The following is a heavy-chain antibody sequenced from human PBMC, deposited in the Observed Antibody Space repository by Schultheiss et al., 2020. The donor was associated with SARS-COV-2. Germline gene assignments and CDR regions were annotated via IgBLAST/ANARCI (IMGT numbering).Heavy chain of an antibody. V-gene: IGHV4-34*09. Sequence: SQTLSLTCAVYGGSFSGYYWTWIRQPAGKGLEWIGYIYYSGSTYYNPSLKSRVTISVDTSKNQFSLKLSSVTAADTAVYYCARDYYDSSGYRWFDPWGQGTLVTVSS. CDR1: GGSFSGYY. CDR2: IYYSGST. CDR3: ARDYYDSSGYRWFDP. J-gene: IGHJ5*02. D-gene: IGHD3-22*01.